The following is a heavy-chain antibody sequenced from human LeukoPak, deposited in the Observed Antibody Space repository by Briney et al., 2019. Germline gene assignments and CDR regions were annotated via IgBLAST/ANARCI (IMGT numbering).Heavy chain of an antibody. D-gene: IGHD5-18*01. J-gene: IGHJ4*02. CDR1: GFTFSNSR. CDR2: IKEDGSEK. Sequence: GGSLRLSCAASGFTFSNSRMSWVRQAPGQGLEWVANIKEDGSEKYYVDSVKGRFTISRDNAKSSLYLQMNSLRAGDTAVYYCARGEYTYEYWGQGTLVTVSS. CDR3: ARGEYTYEY. V-gene: IGHV3-7*04.